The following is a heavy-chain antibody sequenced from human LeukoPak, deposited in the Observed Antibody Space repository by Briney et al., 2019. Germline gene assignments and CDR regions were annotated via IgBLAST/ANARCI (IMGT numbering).Heavy chain of an antibody. CDR1: GGSFSGYY. CDR3: ARSRMVRGVIIKKYFFDY. Sequence: SETLSLTCAVYGGSFSGYYWSWIRQPPGKGLEWIGEINHSGSTTYNPSLKRRVNISVDTSKNQFSLKLSSVTAADTAVYYCARSRMVRGVIIKKYFFDYWGQGTLVTVSS. J-gene: IGHJ4*02. V-gene: IGHV4-34*01. D-gene: IGHD3-10*01. CDR2: INHSGST.